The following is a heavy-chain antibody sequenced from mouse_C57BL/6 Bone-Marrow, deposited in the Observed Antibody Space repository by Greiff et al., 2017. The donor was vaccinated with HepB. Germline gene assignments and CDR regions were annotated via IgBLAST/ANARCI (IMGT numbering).Heavy chain of an antibody. V-gene: IGHV5-4*01. CDR1: GFTFSSYA. D-gene: IGHD2-1*01. CDR3: AREDYGNYVRFAY. J-gene: IGHJ3*01. CDR2: ISDGGSYT. Sequence: EVNLVESGGGLVKPGGSLKLSCAASGFTFSSYAMSWVRQTPEKRLEWVATISDGGSYTYYPDNVKGRFTISRDNAKNNLYLQMSHLKSEDTAMYYCAREDYGNYVRFAYWGQGTLVTVSA.